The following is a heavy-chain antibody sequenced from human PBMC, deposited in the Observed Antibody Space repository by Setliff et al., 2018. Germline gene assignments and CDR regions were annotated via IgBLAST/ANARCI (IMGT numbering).Heavy chain of an antibody. V-gene: IGHV3-15*01. Sequence: PGGSLRLSCAASGFSFNNAWMSWVRQAPGKGLEWVGRLKSKIDGEARDYAAPVKGRFTISRDDSKQIVYLQMNSLKIEDTAVYYCSTGPRDSRNYLNWIGHWGQGALVTVSS. D-gene: IGHD3-22*01. CDR2: LKSKIDGEAR. CDR1: GFSFNNAW. CDR3: STGPRDSRNYLNWIGH. J-gene: IGHJ5*02.